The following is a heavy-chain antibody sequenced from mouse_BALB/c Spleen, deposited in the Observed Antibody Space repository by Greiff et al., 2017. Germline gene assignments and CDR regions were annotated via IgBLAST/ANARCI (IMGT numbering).Heavy chain of an antibody. J-gene: IGHJ2*01. CDR2: ISSGGST. D-gene: IGHD2-2*01. V-gene: IGHV5-6-5*01. CDR1: GFTFSSYA. CDR3: ARGLLGGYDEVY. Sequence: EVMLVESGGGLVKPGGSLKLSCAASGFTFSSYAMSWVRQTPEKRLEWVASISSGGSTYYPDSVKGRFTISRDNARNILYLQMSSLRSEDTAMYYCARGLLGGYDEVYWGQGTTLTVSS.